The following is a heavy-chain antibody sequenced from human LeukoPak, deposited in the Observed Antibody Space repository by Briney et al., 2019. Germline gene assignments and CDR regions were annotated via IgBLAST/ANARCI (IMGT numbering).Heavy chain of an antibody. J-gene: IGHJ4*02. D-gene: IGHD6-6*01. CDR2: ISYDGSNK. CDR3: ARDLAAEAARAFDY. CDR1: GFTFSSFG. V-gene: IGHV3-30*03. Sequence: PGGSLRLSCAASGFTFSSFGVHWVRQAPGKGLEWVAVISYDGSNKYYADSVKGRFTISRDNSKNTLYLQMNSLRAEDTAVYYCARDLAAEAARAFDYWGQGTLVTVSS.